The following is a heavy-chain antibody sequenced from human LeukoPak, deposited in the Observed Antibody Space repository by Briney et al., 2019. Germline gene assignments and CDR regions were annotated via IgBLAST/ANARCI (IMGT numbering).Heavy chain of an antibody. J-gene: IGHJ5*02. CDR3: ARGRRDIVVVPAASNWFDP. V-gene: IGHV4-34*01. CDR2: INHSGST. Sequence: SETLSLTCAVYGGSFSGYYWSWIRQPPGKGLEWIGEINHSGSTNYNPSLKSRVTISVDTSKNQFSLKLSSVTAADTAVYYCARGRRDIVVVPAASNWFDPWGQGTLVTVSS. CDR1: GGSFSGYY. D-gene: IGHD2-2*01.